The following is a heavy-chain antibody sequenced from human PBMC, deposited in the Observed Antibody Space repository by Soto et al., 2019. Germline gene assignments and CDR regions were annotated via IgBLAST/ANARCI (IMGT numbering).Heavy chain of an antibody. D-gene: IGHD5-12*01. J-gene: IGHJ6*02. Sequence: GGSLRLSCAASGFTFSSYGMHWVRQAPGKGLEWVAVISYDGSNKYYADSVKGRFTISRDNSKNTLYLQMNSLRAEDTAVYYCVYSRSSGILNPRGYSGYDSYQSGYYYYGMDVWGQGTTVTVSS. CDR1: GFTFSSYG. V-gene: IGHV3-30*03. CDR3: VYSRSSGILNPRGYSGYDSYQSGYYYYGMDV. CDR2: ISYDGSNK.